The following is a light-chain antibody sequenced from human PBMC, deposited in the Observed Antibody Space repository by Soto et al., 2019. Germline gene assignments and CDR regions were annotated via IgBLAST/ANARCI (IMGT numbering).Light chain of an antibody. CDR2: GAS. CDR1: QSVSSN. J-gene: IGKJ1*01. Sequence: ETVMTQSPATLSVSPGERATLSCRASQSVSSNLAWYQQKPGQAPRLLIYGASTRATGIPARFSGSGSGTDFTLTISSLQSEDFAVYYCQHYNNWPPWTFGQGTKVEIK. CDR3: QHYNNWPPWT. V-gene: IGKV3-15*01.